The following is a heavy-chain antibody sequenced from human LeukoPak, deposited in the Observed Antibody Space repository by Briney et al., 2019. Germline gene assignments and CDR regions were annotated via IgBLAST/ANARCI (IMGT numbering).Heavy chain of an antibody. CDR2: ISPDDSVT. J-gene: IGHJ4*02. CDR1: GFTFTTFW. CDR3: ARAGNYFDASGFHY. Sequence: GGSLKISCQASGFTFTTFWIGWVRQMPGKGLEWMGIISPDDSVTRYSPSFQGQVTISADKTISTAYLQWSSLKASDTAMYYCARAGNYFDASGFHYWGQGTLVTVAS. D-gene: IGHD3-22*01. V-gene: IGHV5-51*01.